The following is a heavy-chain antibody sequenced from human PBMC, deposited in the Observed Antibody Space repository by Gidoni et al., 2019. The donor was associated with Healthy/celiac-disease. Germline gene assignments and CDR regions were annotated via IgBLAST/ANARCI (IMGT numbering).Heavy chain of an antibody. Sequence: EVQLLESGGGLVQPGGSLRLSCAASGFTFSSYAMSWVRQAPGKGLEWVSAICGSGGSTYYADSVKGRFTIARDNSKNTRYLQMNSLRAEDTAVYYWAKSGTYCGGDCPVVYWGQGTLVTVSS. CDR2: ICGSGGST. D-gene: IGHD2-21*02. J-gene: IGHJ4*02. V-gene: IGHV3-23*01. CDR3: AKSGTYCGGDCPVVY. CDR1: GFTFSSYA.